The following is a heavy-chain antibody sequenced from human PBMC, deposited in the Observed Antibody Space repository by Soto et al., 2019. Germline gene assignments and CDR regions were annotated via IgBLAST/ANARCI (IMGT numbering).Heavy chain of an antibody. D-gene: IGHD3-9*01. CDR3: ARDEAYYDILTGRAAFDI. CDR2: ISAYNGNT. Sequence: ASVKVSCKASGYTFTSYGISWVRQAPGQGLEWMGWISAYNGNTNYAQKLQGRVTMTTDTSTSTAYMELRSLRSDDTAVYYCARDEAYYDILTGRAAFDIWGQGTMVTVS. V-gene: IGHV1-18*01. J-gene: IGHJ3*02. CDR1: GYTFTSYG.